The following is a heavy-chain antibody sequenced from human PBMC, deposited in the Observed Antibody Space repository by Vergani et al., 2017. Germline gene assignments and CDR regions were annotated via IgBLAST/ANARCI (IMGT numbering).Heavy chain of an antibody. CDR1: GGTFSSYA. V-gene: IGHV1-69*01. D-gene: IGHD2-2*01. J-gene: IGHJ4*02. Sequence: QAQLVQSGAEVKKPGSSVKVSCKASGGTFSSYASSWVRQAPGQGMEWMGGIIPIFGTANYAQKFQGRVTITADESTSTAYMELSSLRSEDTAVYYCASRYASSTSCYYAYDYWGQGTLVTVSS. CDR3: ASRYASSTSCYYAYDY. CDR2: IIPIFGTA.